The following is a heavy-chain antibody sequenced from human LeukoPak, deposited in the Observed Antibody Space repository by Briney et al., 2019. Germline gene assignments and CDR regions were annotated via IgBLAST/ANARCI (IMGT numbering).Heavy chain of an antibody. J-gene: IGHJ3*02. V-gene: IGHV3-23*01. CDR3: AKPLGYCSGGTCFSRDAFDI. CDR1: GFTFSSYA. CDR2: ISGSGGST. D-gene: IGHD2-15*01. Sequence: GGSLRLSCAASGFTFSSYAMSWVRQAPGKGLEWVSAISGSGGSTYYADSVKGRFTISRDNSKNTLYLQMNSLRAEDTAVYYCAKPLGYCSGGTCFSRDAFDIWGQGTVVTVSS.